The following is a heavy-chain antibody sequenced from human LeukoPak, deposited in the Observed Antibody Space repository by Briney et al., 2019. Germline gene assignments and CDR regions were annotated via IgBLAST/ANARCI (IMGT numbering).Heavy chain of an antibody. J-gene: IGHJ4*02. V-gene: IGHV1-8*01. D-gene: IGHD6-13*01. Sequence: GASVKVSCKASGYTFTSYDINWVRQATGQGLEWMGWMNPNSGNTGYAQKFQGRVTMTRDTSISTAYMELSRLRSDDTAVYYCARDLRIAAAGTLFGYWGQGTLVTVSS. CDR2: MNPNSGNT. CDR1: GYTFTSYD. CDR3: ARDLRIAAAGTLFGY.